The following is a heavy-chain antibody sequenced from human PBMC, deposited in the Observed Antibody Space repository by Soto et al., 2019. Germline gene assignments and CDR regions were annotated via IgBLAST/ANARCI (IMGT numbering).Heavy chain of an antibody. CDR1: GFTFSSYS. Sequence: PGGSLRLSCAASGFTFSSYSMNWVRQAPGKGLEWVSYISSSSSTIYYADSVKGRFTISRDNAKNSLYLQMNSLRDEDTAVYYCARDRYSYYDFWSGSLPYYYYGMDVWGQGTTVTVSS. V-gene: IGHV3-48*02. J-gene: IGHJ6*02. D-gene: IGHD3-3*01. CDR2: ISSSSSTI. CDR3: ARDRYSYYDFWSGSLPYYYYGMDV.